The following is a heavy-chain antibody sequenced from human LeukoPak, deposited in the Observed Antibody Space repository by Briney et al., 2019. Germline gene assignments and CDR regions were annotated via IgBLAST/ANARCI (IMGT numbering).Heavy chain of an antibody. D-gene: IGHD2-2*01. J-gene: IGHJ6*03. CDR1: GGSFSGYY. V-gene: IGHV4-34*01. CDR2: INHSGST. CDR3: ARTKEGIVVVPAAMHYYYYYMDV. Sequence: DPSETLSLTCAVYGGSFSGYYWSWIRQPPGKGLEWIGEINHSGSTNYNPSLKSRVTISVDTSKNQFSLKLSSVTAADTAVYYCARTKEGIVVVPAAMHYYYYYMDVWGKGTTVTISS.